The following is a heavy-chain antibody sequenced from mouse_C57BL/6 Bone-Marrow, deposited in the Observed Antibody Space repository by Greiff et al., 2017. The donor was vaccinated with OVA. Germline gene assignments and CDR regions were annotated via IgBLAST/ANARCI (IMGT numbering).Heavy chain of an antibody. J-gene: IGHJ3*01. CDR3: VSYYDYGAWFAY. Sequence: VHVKQSGPELVKPGASVKIPCKASGYTFTDYNMDWVKQSHGKSLEWIGDINPNNGGTIYNQKFKGKATLTVDKSSSTAYMELRSLTSEDTAVYYCVSYYDYGAWFAYWGQGTLVTVSA. CDR1: GYTFTDYN. CDR2: INPNNGGT. V-gene: IGHV1-18*01. D-gene: IGHD2-4*01.